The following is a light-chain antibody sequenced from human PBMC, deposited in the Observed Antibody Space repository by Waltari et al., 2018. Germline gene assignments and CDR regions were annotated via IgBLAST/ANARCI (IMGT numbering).Light chain of an antibody. CDR2: AAS. CDR1: KNIGTY. V-gene: IGKV1-39*01. J-gene: IGKJ2*01. CDR3: QQSYSMPYT. Sequence: DIQLSQPQTSLSTFVGAKVTITSRPSKNIGTYLSWYQQKPGKATRLLISAASTLQNGVPARFRGSGSGTDFVLTISSLQPEDLAIYYCQQSYSMPYTFGPGTKLEIK.